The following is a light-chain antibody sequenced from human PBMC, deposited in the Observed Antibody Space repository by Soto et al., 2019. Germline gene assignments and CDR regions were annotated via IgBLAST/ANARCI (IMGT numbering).Light chain of an antibody. V-gene: IGLV2-14*01. Sequence: QSVLTQPASVPGSPGQSITISCTGTSSDVGGYNYVSWYQQHPGKASKLMIYDVSNRPSGVSNRFSGSKSGNTASLTISGLQAEDEADYYCSSYTSSSTLVFGTGTKVTVL. CDR2: DVS. J-gene: IGLJ1*01. CDR1: SSDVGGYNY. CDR3: SSYTSSSTLV.